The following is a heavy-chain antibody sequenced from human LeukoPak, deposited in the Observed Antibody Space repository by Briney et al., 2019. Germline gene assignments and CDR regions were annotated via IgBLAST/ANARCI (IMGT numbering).Heavy chain of an antibody. D-gene: IGHD3-10*01. CDR3: ARSGVGVDY. CDR2: INPNSGGT. J-gene: IGHJ4*02. CDR1: GYTFTGYY. Sequence: ASVKASCKSSGYTFTGYYMHWVRQAPGQGLEWVGWINPNSGGTNYAQTFQGRVTMTRGTSISTAYMELSSLRSDDTAVYYCARSGVGVDYWGQGTLVTASS. V-gene: IGHV1-2*02.